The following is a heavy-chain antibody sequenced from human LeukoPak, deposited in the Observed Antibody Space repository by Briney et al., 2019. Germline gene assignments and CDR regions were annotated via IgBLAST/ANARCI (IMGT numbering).Heavy chain of an antibody. CDR1: GGSISSYY. D-gene: IGHD6-13*01. CDR2: IHYSGST. CDR3: ARGVEQQLANWFDP. J-gene: IGHJ5*02. V-gene: IGHV4-59*12. Sequence: SETLSLTCTVSGGSISSYYWTWIRQPPGKGLEWIGSIHYSGSTYYNPSLKSRVTISVDTSKNQFSLKLSSVTAADTAVYYCARGVEQQLANWFDPWGQGTLVTVSS.